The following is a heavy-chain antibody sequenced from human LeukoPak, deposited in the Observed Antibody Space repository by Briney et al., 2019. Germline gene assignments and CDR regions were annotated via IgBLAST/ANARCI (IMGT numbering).Heavy chain of an antibody. CDR3: STYSSGSGWL. J-gene: IGHJ4*02. V-gene: IGHV3-15*01. CDR1: GFTFSNAW. Sequence: GGSLRLSCAASGFTFSNAWIHWVRQAPGKGLEWVGRIKSKTDGGTTDYAAPVKGTFTISRDDSKNTLYLQMNSLKTEDTAVYYCSTYSSGSGWLWGQGTLVTVSS. CDR2: IKSKTDGGTT. D-gene: IGHD6-19*01.